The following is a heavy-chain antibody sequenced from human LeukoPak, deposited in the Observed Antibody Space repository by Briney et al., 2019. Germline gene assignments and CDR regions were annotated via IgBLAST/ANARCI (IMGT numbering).Heavy chain of an antibody. V-gene: IGHV3-30*18. D-gene: IGHD3-3*01. Sequence: GGSLTLSCAASGFTFSSYGMHWVRQAPGKGLEWVAVISYDGSNKYYADSVKGRFTISRDNSKNTLYLQMNSLRAEDTAVYYCAKDEMQYYDFWSGYYEPYYFDYWGQGTLVTVSS. CDR2: ISYDGSNK. J-gene: IGHJ4*02. CDR3: AKDEMQYYDFWSGYYEPYYFDY. CDR1: GFTFSSYG.